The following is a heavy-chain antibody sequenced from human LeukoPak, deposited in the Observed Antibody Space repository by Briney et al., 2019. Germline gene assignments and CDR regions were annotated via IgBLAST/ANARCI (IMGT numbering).Heavy chain of an antibody. V-gene: IGHV3-33*08. D-gene: IGHD3-10*01. J-gene: IGHJ4*02. Sequence: GGSLRLSCAASGFTVSSYAMHWVRQAPGKGLEWVAVIWYDGSNKYYADSVKGRFTISRDNSKNTLYLQMNSLRAEDTAVYYCAGDQHGGIDYGSGSGLDYWGQGTLVTVSS. CDR2: IWYDGSNK. CDR3: AGDQHGGIDYGSGSGLDY. CDR1: GFTVSSYA.